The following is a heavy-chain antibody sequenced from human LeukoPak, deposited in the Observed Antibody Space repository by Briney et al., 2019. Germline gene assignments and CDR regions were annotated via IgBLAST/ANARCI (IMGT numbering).Heavy chain of an antibody. D-gene: IGHD2-2*01. J-gene: IGHJ4*02. V-gene: IGHV1-18*04. CDR2: ISAYNGNT. Sequence: ASVKVSCKASGYTFTGYYMHWVRQAPGQGLEWMGWISAYNGNTNYAQKLQGRVTMTTDTSTSTAYMELRRLRSDDTAVYYCARIGIVVVPAAMGEDFDYWGQGTLVTVSS. CDR1: GYTFTGYY. CDR3: ARIGIVVVPAAMGEDFDY.